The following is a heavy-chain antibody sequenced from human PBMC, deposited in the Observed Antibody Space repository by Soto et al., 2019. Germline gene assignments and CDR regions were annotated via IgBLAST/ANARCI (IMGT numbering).Heavy chain of an antibody. V-gene: IGHV1-69*02. CDR3: ARTYYYDSSGYPTWFDP. CDR2: IIPILGIA. Sequence: QVQLVQSGAEVKKPGSSVKVSCKASGGTFSSYTISWVRQAPGQGLEWMGRIIPILGIANYAQKFQGRVTITADKSTSTAYMELSSLRSEDTAVYYCARTYYYDSSGYPTWFDPWGQGTLVTVSS. D-gene: IGHD3-22*01. CDR1: GGTFSSYT. J-gene: IGHJ5*02.